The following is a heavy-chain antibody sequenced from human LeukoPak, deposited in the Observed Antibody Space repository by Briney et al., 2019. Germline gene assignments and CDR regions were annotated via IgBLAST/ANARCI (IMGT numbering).Heavy chain of an antibody. CDR1: GGSISSGGYY. D-gene: IGHD5-18*01. J-gene: IGHJ4*02. V-gene: IGHV4-31*03. CDR2: IYYRGST. Sequence: PSETLSLTCTVSGGSISSGGYYWSWIRQHPGKGLEWIGYIYYRGSTYYNPSLKSRVTISVDTSKNQFSLKLSSVTAADTAVYYCARFIRGYSYGYFDYWGQGTLVTVSS. CDR3: ARFIRGYSYGYFDY.